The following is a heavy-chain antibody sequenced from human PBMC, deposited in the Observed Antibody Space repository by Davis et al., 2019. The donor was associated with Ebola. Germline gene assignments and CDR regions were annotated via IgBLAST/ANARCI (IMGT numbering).Heavy chain of an antibody. J-gene: IGHJ5*02. V-gene: IGHV1-3*01. D-gene: IGHD1-26*01. CDR1: GYTFTSYA. CDR3: ARDGGSYFPWFDP. Sequence: ASVKVSCKASGYTFTSYAMHWVRQAPGQRLEWMGWINAGNGNTKYSQKFQGRVTITRDTSAGTAYMELSSLRSEDTAVYYCARDGGSYFPWFDPWGQGTLVTVSS. CDR2: INAGNGNT.